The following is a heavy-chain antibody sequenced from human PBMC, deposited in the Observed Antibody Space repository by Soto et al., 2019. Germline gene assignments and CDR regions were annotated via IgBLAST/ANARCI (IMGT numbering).Heavy chain of an antibody. CDR3: AREVSKYSGYDFDY. J-gene: IGHJ4*02. CDR2: ISSSSSYI. Sequence: NPGGSMRLSCAASGFTFSSYSMNWVRQAPGKGLEWVSSISSSSSYIYYADSVKGRFTISRDNAKNSLYLQMNSLRAEDTAVYYCAREVSKYSGYDFDYWGQGTLVTVSS. V-gene: IGHV3-21*01. D-gene: IGHD5-12*01. CDR1: GFTFSSYS.